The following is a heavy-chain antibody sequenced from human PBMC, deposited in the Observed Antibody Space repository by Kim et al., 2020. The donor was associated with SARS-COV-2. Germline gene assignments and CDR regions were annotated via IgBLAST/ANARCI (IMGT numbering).Heavy chain of an antibody. CDR2: IRGKADNYAT. CDR3: SRQVYAESVG. V-gene: IGHV3-73*01. D-gene: IGHD3-10*02. J-gene: IGHJ4*02. Sequence: GGSLRLSCAASGFTFRDSAMHWFRQASGKGLEWIGRIRGKADNYATVYGESVEGRFTISRDDSKNTAYLQINSLKTEDTAVYHCSRQVYAESVGWGQGTLVTVSS. CDR1: GFTFRDSA.